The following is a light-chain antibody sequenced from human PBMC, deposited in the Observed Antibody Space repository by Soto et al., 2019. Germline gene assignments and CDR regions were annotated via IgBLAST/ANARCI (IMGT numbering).Light chain of an antibody. CDR1: QSVSSS. J-gene: IGKJ5*01. CDR2: DAS. V-gene: IGKV3D-15*02. Sequence: ASYGDRGTLSCISCQSVSSSLAWYQHKPGQAPRLLIYDASSRASGIPARFSGSGSGTDFTLTICRLQSEDFAVYYCPQYGNSPLPSGPGTLLDI. CDR3: PQYGNSPLP.